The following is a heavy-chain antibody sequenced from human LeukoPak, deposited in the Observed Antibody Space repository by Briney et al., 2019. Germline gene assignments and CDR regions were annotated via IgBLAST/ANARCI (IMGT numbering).Heavy chain of an antibody. CDR3: ARVQYYYYYYGMDV. CDR1: GYTFTSYD. J-gene: IGHJ6*02. Sequence: ASVKVSCKASGYTFTSYDINWVRQATGQGLEWMGWMNPNSGNTGYAQKFQGRVTMTRNTSISTAYMELSSLRSEDTAVYYRARVQYYYYYYGMDVWGQGTTVTVSS. V-gene: IGHV1-8*01. CDR2: MNPNSGNT.